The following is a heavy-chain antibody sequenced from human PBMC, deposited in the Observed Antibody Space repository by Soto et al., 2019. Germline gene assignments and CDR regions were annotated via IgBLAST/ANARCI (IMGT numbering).Heavy chain of an antibody. CDR3: ARAYYYDSSGYYAGNDY. CDR2: ISAYNGNT. V-gene: IGHV1-18*04. J-gene: IGHJ4*02. Sequence: GASVKVSCKASGYTVTSYGISWVRQAPGQGLEWMGWISAYNGNTNYAQKLQGRVTMTTDTSTSTAYMELRSLRSDDTAVYYCARAYYYDSSGYYAGNDYWGKGTLVTVSS. CDR1: GYTVTSYG. D-gene: IGHD3-22*01.